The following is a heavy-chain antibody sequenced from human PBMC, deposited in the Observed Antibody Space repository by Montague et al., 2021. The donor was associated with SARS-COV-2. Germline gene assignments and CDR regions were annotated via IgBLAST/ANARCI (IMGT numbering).Heavy chain of an antibody. D-gene: IGHD5-18*01. CDR2: INHSGST. CDR1: GGSFSGYY. J-gene: IGHJ6*02. V-gene: IGHV4-34*01. Sequence: QLQESGPGLVKPSETLSLTCAVYGGSFSGYYWSWIRQSPGKGLEWIGEINHSGSTTYNPSLKSRVTISVDTSKNQFSLKLTSMTAADTAVYYCARGDDNYCTFSYAYGRLNRYRYYAMDFWGPGTMVAVSS. CDR3: ARGDDNYCTFSYAYGRLNRYRYYAMDF.